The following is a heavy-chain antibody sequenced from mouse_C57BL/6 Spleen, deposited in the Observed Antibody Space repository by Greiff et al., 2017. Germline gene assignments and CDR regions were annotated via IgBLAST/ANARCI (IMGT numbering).Heavy chain of an antibody. CDR3: ARGSGNYGYFDV. CDR1: GYAFSSDW. Sequence: QVQLQQSGAELVKPGASVKFSCKASGYAFSSDWMNWVKQRPGKGLEWIGQIYPGDGDTNYNGKFKGKATLTADNASSTAYMQLSSLTSADSAVYFCARGSGNYGYFDVWGTGPTVTVSS. D-gene: IGHD2-1*01. V-gene: IGHV1-80*01. CDR2: IYPGDGDT. J-gene: IGHJ1*03.